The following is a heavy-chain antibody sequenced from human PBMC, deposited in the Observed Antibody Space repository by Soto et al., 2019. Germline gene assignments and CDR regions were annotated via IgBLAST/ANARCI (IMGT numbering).Heavy chain of an antibody. CDR2: IYYSGST. Sequence: SETLSLTCTVSGDSISSGDNYWSWIRQPPGKGLEWIGYIYYSGSTYYNPSLKSRVTISVDTSKNQFSLKLSSVTAADTAVYYCANYCSSTNCFVYFDYWGQGTLVTVSS. V-gene: IGHV4-30-4*01. CDR3: ANYCSSTNCFVYFDY. CDR1: GDSISSGDNY. D-gene: IGHD2-2*01. J-gene: IGHJ4*02.